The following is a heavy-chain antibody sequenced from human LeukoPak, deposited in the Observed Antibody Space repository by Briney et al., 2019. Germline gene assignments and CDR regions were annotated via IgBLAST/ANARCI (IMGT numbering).Heavy chain of an antibody. J-gene: IGHJ4*02. V-gene: IGHV3-49*04. CDR3: TREYYYDSSGYYPTSGFDY. CDR2: IRSKAYGGTT. CDR1: GFTFGDYA. D-gene: IGHD3-22*01. Sequence: PGGSLRLSCTASGFTFGDYAMSWVRQAPGKGLEWVGFIRSKAYGGTTEYAASVKGRFTISRDDSKSIAYLQMNSLKTEDTAVYYCTREYYYDSSGYYPTSGFDYWGQGTLVTGSS.